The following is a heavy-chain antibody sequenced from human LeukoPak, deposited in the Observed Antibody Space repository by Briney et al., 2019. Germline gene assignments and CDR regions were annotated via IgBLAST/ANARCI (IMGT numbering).Heavy chain of an antibody. J-gene: IGHJ6*03. D-gene: IGHD3-22*01. CDR2: IRYDGSNK. CDR1: GFTFSSYG. V-gene: IGHV3-30*02. Sequence: PGGSLRLSCAASGFTFSSYGMHWVRQAPGKGLEWVAFIRYDGSNKYYADSVKGRFTISRDNSKNTLYLQMNSLRAEDTAVYYCAKEPFYDSSGYPSDYYYYMDVWGKGTTVTVPS. CDR3: AKEPFYDSSGYPSDYYYYMDV.